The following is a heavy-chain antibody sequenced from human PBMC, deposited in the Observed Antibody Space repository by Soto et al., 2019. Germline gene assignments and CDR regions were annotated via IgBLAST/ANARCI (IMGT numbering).Heavy chain of an antibody. J-gene: IGHJ3*02. CDR1: GYTFTSYA. CDR3: ARETSLGTVANAFDI. D-gene: IGHD5-12*01. Sequence: GASVKVSCKASGYTFTSYAMHWVRQAPGQRLEWMGWINAGNGNTKYSQKFQGRVTITRDTSASTAYMELSSLRSEDTAVYYCARETSLGTVANAFDIWGQGTMVTVSS. CDR2: INAGNGNT. V-gene: IGHV1-3*01.